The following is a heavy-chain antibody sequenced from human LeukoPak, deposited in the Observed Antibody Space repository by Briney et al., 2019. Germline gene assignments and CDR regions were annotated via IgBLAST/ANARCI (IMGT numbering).Heavy chain of an antibody. CDR3: ARGGYGDRIDY. D-gene: IGHD4-17*01. J-gene: IGHJ4*02. V-gene: IGHV1-46*01. Sequence: ASVRVSCKASGYTFTGYYMHWVRQAPGQGLEWMGIINPSGGRTSYAQKFQGRVTMTRGTSTSTVYMELCRLRSEDTAVYYCARGGYGDRIDYWGQGTLVSVSS. CDR1: GYTFTGYY. CDR2: INPSGGRT.